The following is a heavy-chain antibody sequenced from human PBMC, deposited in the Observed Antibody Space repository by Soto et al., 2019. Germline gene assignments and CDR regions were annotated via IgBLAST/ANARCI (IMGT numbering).Heavy chain of an antibody. CDR3: ARGISWGLWFGEGAFDY. Sequence: GGSLRLSCAASGFTFSSYAMSWVRQAPGKGLGWVSAISGSGGSTYYADSVKGRFTISRDNSKNTLYLQMNSLRAEDTAVYYCARGISWGLWFGEGAFDYWGQGTLVTVSS. J-gene: IGHJ4*02. V-gene: IGHV3-23*01. CDR1: GFTFSSYA. D-gene: IGHD3-10*01. CDR2: ISGSGGST.